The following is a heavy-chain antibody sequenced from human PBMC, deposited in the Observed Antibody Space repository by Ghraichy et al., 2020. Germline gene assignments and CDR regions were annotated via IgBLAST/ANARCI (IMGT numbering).Heavy chain of an antibody. CDR2: ISGSAGST. D-gene: IGHD4-17*01. Sequence: GESLNISCAASGFTFSNYAMTWVRQAPGKGLEWVSTISGSAGSTYHADSVKGRFTISRDNSKNTLYMQMNSLRAEDTAVYYCAKGGGLRSSPFDPWGQGTLVTVSS. CDR1: GFTFSNYA. J-gene: IGHJ5*02. V-gene: IGHV3-23*01. CDR3: AKGGGLRSSPFDP.